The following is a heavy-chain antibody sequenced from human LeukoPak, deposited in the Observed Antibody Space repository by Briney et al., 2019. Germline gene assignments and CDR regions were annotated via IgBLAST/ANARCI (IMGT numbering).Heavy chain of an antibody. J-gene: IGHJ4*02. CDR1: GFTFSSYA. V-gene: IGHV3-30-3*01. CDR2: ISYDGSNK. Sequence: GGSLRLSCAASGFTFSSYAMHWVRQAPGKGLEWVAVISYDGSNKYYADSVKGRFTISRDKSKNTLYLQMNSLRAEDTAVYYCARDRAPAGYYDSSGTAFDYWGQGTLVTVSS. D-gene: IGHD3-22*01. CDR3: ARDRAPAGYYDSSGTAFDY.